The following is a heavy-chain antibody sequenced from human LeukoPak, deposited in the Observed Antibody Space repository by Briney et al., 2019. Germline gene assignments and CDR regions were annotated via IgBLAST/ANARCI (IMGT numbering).Heavy chain of an antibody. J-gene: IGHJ3*02. Sequence: ASVKVSCKASGYTFTSYDINWVRQATGQGLEWMGWMNPNSGNTGCAQKFQGRVTMTRNTSISTAYMELSSLRSEDTAVYYCARAVVVVAATSDAFDIWGQGTMVTVSS. CDR3: ARAVVVVAATSDAFDI. CDR1: GYTFTSYD. CDR2: MNPNSGNT. V-gene: IGHV1-8*01. D-gene: IGHD2-15*01.